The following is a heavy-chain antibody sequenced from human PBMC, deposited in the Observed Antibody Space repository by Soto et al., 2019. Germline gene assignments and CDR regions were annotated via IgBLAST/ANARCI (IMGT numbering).Heavy chain of an antibody. CDR3: ARDAHLTYYYDSSGYFLFDY. Sequence: GSLRLSCAASGVTFSSYSMNWVRQAPGNGGSTGYADSVKGRFTISRDNAKNSLYLQMNSVRAEDTALYYCARDAHLTYYYDSSGYFLFDYWGQGTLVTVSS. D-gene: IGHD3-22*01. CDR2: GGST. J-gene: IGHJ4*02. V-gene: IGHV3-20*04. CDR1: GVTFSSYS.